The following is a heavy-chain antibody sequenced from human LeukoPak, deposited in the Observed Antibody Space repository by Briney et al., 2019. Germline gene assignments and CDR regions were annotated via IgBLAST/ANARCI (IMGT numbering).Heavy chain of an antibody. CDR2: SGSS. Sequence: SETLSLTCTVSGDSFDNYYWTWIRQPPGKGLEWIRYSGSSKYNPSLKSRVTISTDTSKRHFSLTLSSVTAADTAVYYCARELVTVTKGFDIWGQGTMVSVSS. J-gene: IGHJ3*02. V-gene: IGHV4-59*01. D-gene: IGHD4-17*01. CDR3: ARELVTVTKGFDI. CDR1: GDSFDNYY.